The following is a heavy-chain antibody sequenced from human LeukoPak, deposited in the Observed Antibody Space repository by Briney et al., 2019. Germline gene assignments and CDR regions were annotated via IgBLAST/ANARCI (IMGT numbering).Heavy chain of an antibody. CDR1: GFTFDDYG. V-gene: IGHV3-20*04. J-gene: IGHJ4*02. D-gene: IGHD6-13*01. CDR2: INWNGGST. CDR3: AKDLSSSSWYLGPAFDY. Sequence: PGGSLRLSCAASGFTFDDYGMSWVRQAPGKGLEWVSGINWNGGSTGYADSVKGRFTISRDNAKNSLYLQMNSLRAEDMALYYCAKDLSSSSWYLGPAFDYWGQGTLVTVSS.